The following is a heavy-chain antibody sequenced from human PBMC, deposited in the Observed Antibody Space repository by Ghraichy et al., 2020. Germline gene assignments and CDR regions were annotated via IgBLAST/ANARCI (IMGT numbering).Heavy chain of an antibody. CDR1: GDSVSSNSAA. Sequence: SQTLSLTCAISGDSVSSNSAAWNWIRQSPSRGLEWLGRTYYRSKWYNDYAASVKSRITINPDTSKNQFSLKLSSVTAADTAVYYCARSIPYYYYYMDVWGKGTTVTVSS. CDR2: TYYRSKWYN. J-gene: IGHJ6*03. CDR3: ARSIPYYYYYMDV. V-gene: IGHV6-1*01.